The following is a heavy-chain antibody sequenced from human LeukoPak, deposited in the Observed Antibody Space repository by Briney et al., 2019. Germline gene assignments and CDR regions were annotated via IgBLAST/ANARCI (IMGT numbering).Heavy chain of an antibody. CDR3: ARDLRGNFDY. D-gene: IGHD3-10*01. CDR2: INHSGST. Sequence: SETLSLTCAVYGGSFSGYYWSWIRQPPGKGLEWIGEINHSGSTNYNPSLKSRVTISVDTSKNQFSLKLSSVTAADTAVYYCARDLRGNFDYWGQGTLVTVSS. J-gene: IGHJ4*02. CDR1: GGSFSGYY. V-gene: IGHV4-34*01.